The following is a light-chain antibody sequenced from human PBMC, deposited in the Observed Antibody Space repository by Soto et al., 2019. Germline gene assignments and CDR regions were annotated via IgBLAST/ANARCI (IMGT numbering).Light chain of an antibody. CDR2: KTS. Sequence: DIHMTQSPSTLSASVGDRVTITCRASQSISLWLAWYQQKPGKAPNLLIYKTSSLETGVPSRFSGSGSGTEFTLTISSLQPDDFATYSCQHYNDYSWTFGQGTKVEV. V-gene: IGKV1-5*03. J-gene: IGKJ1*01. CDR3: QHYNDYSWT. CDR1: QSISLW.